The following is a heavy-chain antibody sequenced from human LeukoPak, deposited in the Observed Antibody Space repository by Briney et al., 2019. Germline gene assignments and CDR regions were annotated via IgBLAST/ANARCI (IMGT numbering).Heavy chain of an antibody. CDR2: INATGGST. V-gene: IGHV1-46*01. J-gene: IGHJ6*02. D-gene: IGHD3-22*01. CDR3: ARANFYDSSGRYFYCGMDV. CDR1: GYTFTSYY. Sequence: GASVKVSCKASGYTFTSYYIHLVRQAPGQGLEWMGIINATGGSTTYAQKFQGRVTMTRDTSTSTVYMELSSLRSEDTAVYYCARANFYDSSGRYFYCGMDVWGQGTTVTVSS.